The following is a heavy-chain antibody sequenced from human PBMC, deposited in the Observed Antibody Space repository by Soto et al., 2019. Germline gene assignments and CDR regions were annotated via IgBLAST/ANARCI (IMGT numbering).Heavy chain of an antibody. CDR1: GFTFSGSA. CDR3: PPGGVQQLEGFYYYYGRDV. Sequence: GGSLRLSCAASGFTFSGSAMHWVRQASGKGLEWVGRIRSKANSYATAYAASVKGRFTISGDDSKNTAYLQMNSLKTADLAVYDGPPGGVQQLEGFYYYYGRDVWGQGTTVTVSS. V-gene: IGHV3-73*01. J-gene: IGHJ6*02. D-gene: IGHD6-13*01. CDR2: IRSKANSYAT.